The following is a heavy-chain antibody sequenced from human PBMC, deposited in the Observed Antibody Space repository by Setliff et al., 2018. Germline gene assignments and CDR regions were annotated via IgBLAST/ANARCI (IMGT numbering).Heavy chain of an antibody. CDR3: ARTSTVTRNPLFDY. CDR1: GFIFSEYS. Sequence: LSCVVSGFIFSEYSMNWVRQAPGKGLERVAYISWSGTTITYADAGKGRFTVSRDNAKNSGYLQMSSLRAEDTAVYYCARTSTVTRNPLFDYWG. V-gene: IGHV3-48*01. CDR2: ISWSGTTI. J-gene: IGHJ4*01. D-gene: IGHD4-17*01.